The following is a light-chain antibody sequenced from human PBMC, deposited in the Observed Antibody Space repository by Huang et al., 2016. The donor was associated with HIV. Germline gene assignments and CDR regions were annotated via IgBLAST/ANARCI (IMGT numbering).Light chain of an antibody. CDR2: DAS. V-gene: IGKV1-39*01. CDR3: QQSFSTLIT. Sequence: IQLTQSPTSLSASVGDRVTMTCRASQSIGTYLNWFHQKTGKAPKLLVSDASTFHNGAPSRCRGSGSGAEFSLTIIVLHREDFGTYYCQQSFSTLITFGQGTRLEIK. CDR1: QSIGTY. J-gene: IGKJ5*01.